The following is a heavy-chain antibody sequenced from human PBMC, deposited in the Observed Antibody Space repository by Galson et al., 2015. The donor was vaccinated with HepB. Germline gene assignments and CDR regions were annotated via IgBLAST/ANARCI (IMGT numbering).Heavy chain of an antibody. CDR3: TREREIVVTEAQYYYYYYGMDV. V-gene: IGHV1-18*04. Sequence: SVKVSCKASGYTFSRYGISWVRQAPGQGLEWMGWISAYNGNTNYAQKLQGRVTVTVDTSTSKAYMELRSLRSDDTAVYYCTREREIVVTEAQYYYYYYGMDVWGQGTTVTVSS. CDR2: ISAYNGNT. CDR1: GYTFSRYG. D-gene: IGHD2-2*01. J-gene: IGHJ6*02.